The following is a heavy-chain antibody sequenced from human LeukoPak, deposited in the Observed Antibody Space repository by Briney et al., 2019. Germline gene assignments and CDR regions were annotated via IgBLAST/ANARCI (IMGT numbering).Heavy chain of an antibody. D-gene: IGHD3-10*01. Sequence: GGSLRLSCTVSGFTVSSNSMSWVRQAPGKGLEWVSFIYSDNTHYSDSVKGRFTTSRDNAKSSLYLQMNSLRAEDTAVYYCARDPDYYGSGTYHNHYFDYWGQGTLVTVSS. V-gene: IGHV3-53*01. CDR1: GFTVSSNS. CDR2: IYSDNT. CDR3: ARDPDYYGSGTYHNHYFDY. J-gene: IGHJ4*02.